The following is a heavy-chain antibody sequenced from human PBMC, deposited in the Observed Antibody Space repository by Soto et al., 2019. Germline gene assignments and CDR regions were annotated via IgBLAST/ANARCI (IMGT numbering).Heavy chain of an antibody. J-gene: IGHJ6*02. D-gene: IGHD6-13*01. CDR2: ISYDGSNK. CDR1: GFTFSSYG. Sequence: QVQLVESGGGVVQPGRSLRLSCAASGFTFSSYGMHWVRQAPGKGLEWVAVISYDGSNKYYADSVKGRFTIYRDNSKNTLYLQMNSLRAEDTAVDYCAKDSTQYSSSWYWYYYYGMDVWGQGTTVTVSS. V-gene: IGHV3-30*18. CDR3: AKDSTQYSSSWYWYYYYGMDV.